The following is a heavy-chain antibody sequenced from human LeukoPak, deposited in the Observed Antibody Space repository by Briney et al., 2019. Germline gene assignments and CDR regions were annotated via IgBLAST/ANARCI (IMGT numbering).Heavy chain of an antibody. CDR1: GDSINSLD. J-gene: IGHJ4*02. D-gene: IGHD6-13*01. CDR2: ISGSGDRT. V-gene: IGHV3-23*01. Sequence: PSGTLSLTCTVSGDSINSLDLWSWVRQAPGKGPEWVSAISGSGDRTDYADSVRGRFTISRDNSKSTLYLQMNSLRVEDTAIYYCAIREPIGYWGQGSLVTVSP. CDR3: AIREPIGY.